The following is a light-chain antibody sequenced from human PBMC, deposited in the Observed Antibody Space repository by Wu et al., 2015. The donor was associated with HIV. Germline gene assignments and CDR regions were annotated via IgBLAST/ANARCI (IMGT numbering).Light chain of an antibody. CDR3: QQYFNXPPWT. CDR2: AAS. V-gene: IGKV3-15*01. CDR1: QTVHGN. Sequence: EVVMTQFPDTLSVSPGETVSLSCRASQTVHGNLAWYQQKPGQAPRLLIYAASMRPTDVPARFSGSGSETEFTLTISDVQSEDFAFYYCQQYFNXPPWTFGQGTKV. J-gene: IGKJ1*01.